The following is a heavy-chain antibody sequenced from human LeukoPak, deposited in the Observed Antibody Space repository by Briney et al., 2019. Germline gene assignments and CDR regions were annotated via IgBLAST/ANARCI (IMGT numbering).Heavy chain of an antibody. CDR1: GGTFSSYA. CDR3: AAHYYGSSGYYYVNWFDP. J-gene: IGHJ5*02. Sequence: GASVKVSCKASGGTFSSYAISWVRQAPGQGLEWMGRINPNSGGTNYAQKFQGRVTMTRDTSISTAYMELSRLRSDDTAVYYCAAHYYGSSGYYYVNWFDPWGQGTLVTVSS. D-gene: IGHD3-22*01. V-gene: IGHV1-2*06. CDR2: INPNSGGT.